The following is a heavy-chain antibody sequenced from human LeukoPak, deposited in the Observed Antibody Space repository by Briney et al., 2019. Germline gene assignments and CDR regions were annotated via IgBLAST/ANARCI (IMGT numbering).Heavy chain of an antibody. Sequence: ASVKVSCKASGYTFSSYHMNWVRQAPGQGLEWMGWINTKTGNPTYAQGFIGRFAFSLDTSVSTAYLQITSLKAEDTAVYYCARVDILTGYYIPDYWGQGTLVTVSS. J-gene: IGHJ4*02. D-gene: IGHD3-9*01. CDR1: GYTFSSYH. V-gene: IGHV7-4-1*02. CDR3: ARVDILTGYYIPDY. CDR2: INTKTGNP.